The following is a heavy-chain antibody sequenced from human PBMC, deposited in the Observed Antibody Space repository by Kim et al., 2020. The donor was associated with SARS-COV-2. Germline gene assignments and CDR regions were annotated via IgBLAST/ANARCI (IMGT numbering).Heavy chain of an antibody. Sequence: GGSLRLSCAASGFTFSNYGMHWVRQAPGKGLEWVAQIWFDGSNKNYADSVKGRFTISRDNSKNTLYLQMNSLRVEDTAVYYCARDQTFGVSHNWNGGSWGQGTLVTVSS. D-gene: IGHD1-20*01. CDR3: ARDQTFGVSHNWNGGS. CDR2: IWFDGSNK. CDR1: GFTFSNYG. J-gene: IGHJ4*02. V-gene: IGHV3-33*01.